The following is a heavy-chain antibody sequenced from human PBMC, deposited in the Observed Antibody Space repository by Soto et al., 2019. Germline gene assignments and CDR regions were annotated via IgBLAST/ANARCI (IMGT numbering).Heavy chain of an antibody. CDR1: GYTFTGYY. V-gene: IGHV1-2*02. CDR2: INPNSGGT. J-gene: IGHJ5*02. Sequence: ASVKVSCKASGYTFTGYYMHWVRQAPGQGLEWMGWINPNSGGTNYAQKFQGRVTMTRDTSISTAYMELSRLRSDDTAVYYCARGGTPTYYYDSSGYRKNWFDPWGQGTLVTSPQ. CDR3: ARGGTPTYYYDSSGYRKNWFDP. D-gene: IGHD3-22*01.